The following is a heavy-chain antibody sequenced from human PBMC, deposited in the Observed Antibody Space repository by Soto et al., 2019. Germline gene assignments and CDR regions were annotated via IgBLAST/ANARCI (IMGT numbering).Heavy chain of an antibody. CDR1: GYTFTSYA. CDR3: ARDPSYYGMDV. Sequence: GASVKVSCKASGYTFTSYAMHWVRQAPGQRLEWMGWINAGNGNTKYSQKFQGSVTITRDTSASTAYMELSSLRSEDTAVYYCARDPSYYGMDVWGQGTKVTVSS. V-gene: IGHV1-3*01. J-gene: IGHJ6*02. CDR2: INAGNGNT.